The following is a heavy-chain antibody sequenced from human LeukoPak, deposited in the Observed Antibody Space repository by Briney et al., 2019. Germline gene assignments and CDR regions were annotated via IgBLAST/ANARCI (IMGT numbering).Heavy chain of an antibody. J-gene: IGHJ5*02. CDR1: GGTFSGYA. D-gene: IGHD1-20*01. Sequence: SVKVSCKASGGTFSGYAISWVRQAPGQGLEWMGGIIPIFGTANYAQKFQGRVTITADESTSTAYMELSSLRSEDTAVYYCARTLSGTTYSLDTWGQGTLVTVSS. V-gene: IGHV1-69*13. CDR3: ARTLSGTTYSLDT. CDR2: IIPIFGTA.